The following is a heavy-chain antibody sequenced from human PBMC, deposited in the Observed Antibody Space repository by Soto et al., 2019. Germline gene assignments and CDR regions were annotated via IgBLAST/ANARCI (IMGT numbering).Heavy chain of an antibody. V-gene: IGHV3-48*02. J-gene: IGHJ4*02. D-gene: IGHD3-22*01. Sequence: EVQLVESGGGLVQPGGSLRLSCAASGFTFSSYSMNWVLQAPGKGLASVSYISSSSSTIYYADSVKGRFTISRGNAKNSLYLQMNSLRDEDTAVYYCATYDSSGYYRDYWGQGPLVTVSS. CDR2: ISSSSSTI. CDR1: GFTFSSYS. CDR3: ATYDSSGYYRDY.